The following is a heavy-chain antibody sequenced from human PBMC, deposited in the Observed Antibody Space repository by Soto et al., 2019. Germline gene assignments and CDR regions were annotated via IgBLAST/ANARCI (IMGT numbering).Heavy chain of an antibody. Sequence: PAGSLRLSCAASGFTFSSYSMNWVRQAQQKGLELVSYISSSSSTIYYADSVKGRFTISRDNAKNSLYLQMNSLRAEDTAVYYCARVLWSSSWYPFDYWGQGT. V-gene: IGHV3-48*01. CDR2: ISSSSSTI. CDR3: ARVLWSSSWYPFDY. D-gene: IGHD6-13*01. CDR1: GFTFSSYS. J-gene: IGHJ4*02.